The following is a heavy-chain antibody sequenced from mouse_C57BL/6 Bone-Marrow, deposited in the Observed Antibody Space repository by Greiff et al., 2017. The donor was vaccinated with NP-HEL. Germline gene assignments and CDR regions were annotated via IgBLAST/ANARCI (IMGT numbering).Heavy chain of an antibody. J-gene: IGHJ3*01. Sequence: EVKVVESGGGLVKPGGSLKLSCAASGFTFSSYAMSWVRQTPEKRLEWVATISDGGSYTYYPDNVKGRFTISRDNAKNNLYLQMSHLKSEDTAMYYCARAYDYDVGFAYWGQGTLVTVSA. CDR1: GFTFSSYA. D-gene: IGHD2-4*01. CDR3: ARAYDYDVGFAY. CDR2: ISDGGSYT. V-gene: IGHV5-4*03.